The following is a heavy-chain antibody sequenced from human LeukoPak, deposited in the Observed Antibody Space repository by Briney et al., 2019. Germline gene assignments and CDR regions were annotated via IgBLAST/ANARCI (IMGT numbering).Heavy chain of an antibody. D-gene: IGHD1-7*01. Sequence: GGSLRLPCSASGFTFSTLPMHWVRQAPGKGLEWVALISNDGGNKYYADSIKGRFTISRDNSKNTLYLQMNSLRPDDTAIYYCARDGDWNYLRCYYMDVWGKGTTVTVSS. CDR2: ISNDGGNK. CDR1: GFTFSTLP. V-gene: IGHV3-30*04. J-gene: IGHJ6*03. CDR3: ARDGDWNYLRCYYMDV.